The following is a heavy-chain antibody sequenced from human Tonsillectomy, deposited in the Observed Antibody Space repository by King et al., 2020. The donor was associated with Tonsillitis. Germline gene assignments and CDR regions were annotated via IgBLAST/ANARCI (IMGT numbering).Heavy chain of an antibody. CDR1: GFTFGSYD. J-gene: IGHJ6*02. Sequence: VQLVESGGGLVQPGGSLRLSCAASGFTFGSYDMHWVRQTTGKGLEWVSGIGTAGDTYYPGSVKGRFTISREDAKNSLYLQMNSLRAGDTAVYYCAREDPRNYSYGMDVWGQGTTVTVSS. CDR2: IGTAGDT. V-gene: IGHV3-13*01. CDR3: AREDPRNYSYGMDV.